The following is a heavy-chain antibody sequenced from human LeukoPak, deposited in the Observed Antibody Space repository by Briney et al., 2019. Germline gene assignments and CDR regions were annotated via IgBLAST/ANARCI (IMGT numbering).Heavy chain of an antibody. CDR1: GGSISSGGYY. CDR2: IYYSGST. Sequence: SGTLSLTCTVSGGSISSGGYYWNWIRQHPGKGLEWIGYIYYSGSTYYNPSLKSRVTISVDTSKNQFSLKLSSVTAADTAVYYCARDRIAAAGRGDWFDPWGQGTLVTVSS. D-gene: IGHD6-13*01. V-gene: IGHV4-31*03. J-gene: IGHJ5*02. CDR3: ARDRIAAAGRGDWFDP.